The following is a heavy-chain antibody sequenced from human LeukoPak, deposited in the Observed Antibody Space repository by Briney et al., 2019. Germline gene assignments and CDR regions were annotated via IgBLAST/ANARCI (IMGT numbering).Heavy chain of an antibody. D-gene: IGHD2-2*01. CDR1: GFTFSSYW. V-gene: IGHV3-7*01. J-gene: IGHJ3*02. CDR2: IKQDGSEK. CDR3: ATVPRSASLRFDAFDI. Sequence: GGSLRLSCAASGFTFSSYWMSWVRQAPGKGLEWVANIKQDGSEKYYVDSVKGRFTISRDNAKNSLYLQMNSLRAEDTAVYYCATVPRSASLRFDAFDIWGQGTMVTVSS.